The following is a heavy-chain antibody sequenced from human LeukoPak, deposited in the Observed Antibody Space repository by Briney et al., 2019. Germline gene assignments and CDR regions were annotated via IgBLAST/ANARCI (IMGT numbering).Heavy chain of an antibody. CDR2: IYYSGGT. Sequence: SETLSLTCTVSGGSISSSSYYWGWTRQPPGKGLEWIGSIYYSGGTYYNPSLKTRFTISVDTSENQFSLKVSSVTAAGTAVYYCARTTEGGYSYGYFYYYYMGVWGKGTTVTISS. V-gene: IGHV4-39*07. CDR1: GGSISSSSYY. J-gene: IGHJ6*03. D-gene: IGHD5-18*01. CDR3: ARTTEGGYSYGYFYYYYMGV.